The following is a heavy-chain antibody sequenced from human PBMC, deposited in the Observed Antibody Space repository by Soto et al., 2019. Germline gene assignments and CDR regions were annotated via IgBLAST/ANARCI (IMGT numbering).Heavy chain of an antibody. J-gene: IGHJ1*01. CDR3: AKDSKWGDSSGYYESFQH. CDR2: ISGSGGST. V-gene: IGHV3-23*01. D-gene: IGHD3-22*01. CDR1: GFTFSSYA. Sequence: EVQLLESGGGLVQPGGSLRLSCAASGFTFSSYAMSWVRQAPGKGLEWVSAISGSGGSTYYADSVKGRFTISRDNSKNTLYLQMNSLRAEDTAVYYCAKDSKWGDSSGYYESFQHWGQGTLFTVSS.